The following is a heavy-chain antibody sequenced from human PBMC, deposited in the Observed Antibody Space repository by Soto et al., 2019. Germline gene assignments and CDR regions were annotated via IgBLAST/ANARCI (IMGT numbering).Heavy chain of an antibody. CDR2: IYSGGST. CDR1: GFTVSSNY. J-gene: IGHJ6*02. V-gene: IGHV3-53*01. CDR3: ARGIVAENYYYYGMDV. Sequence: EVQLVESGGGLIQPGGSLRLSCAASGFTVSSNYMSWVRQAPGKGLEWVSVIYSGGSTYYADSVKGRFTISRDNSKNTLYLQMNSLRAEDTAVYYCARGIVAENYYYYGMDVWGQGTTVTVSS. D-gene: IGHD6-25*01.